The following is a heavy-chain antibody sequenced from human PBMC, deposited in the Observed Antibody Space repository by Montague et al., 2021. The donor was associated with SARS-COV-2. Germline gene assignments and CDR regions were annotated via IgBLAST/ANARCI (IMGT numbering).Heavy chain of an antibody. CDR3: AGKVLTVPADY. CDR2: ISYGGIA. CDR1: GASITSTNW. Sequence: SETLSLTCAVSGASITSTNWWSLVRQPPGKGLEWIGEISYGGIATYNPSLKSRATISMDRSRNLFSLKLSSVTAADTAINYCAGKVLTVPADYWGQGTLVTVS. D-gene: IGHD4-11*01. V-gene: IGHV4-4*02. J-gene: IGHJ4*02.